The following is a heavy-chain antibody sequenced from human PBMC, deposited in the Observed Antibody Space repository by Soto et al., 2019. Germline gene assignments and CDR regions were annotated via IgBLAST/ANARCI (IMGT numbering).Heavy chain of an antibody. V-gene: IGHV4-59*06. D-gene: IGHD3-10*01. CDR1: GGYLSSYY. CDR3: ARGLNYYASGSPSYGMDV. Sequence: SSEPLSLPCTFAGGYLSSYYWSWIRPPPGKGLEWIGYIYYSGSTYYNPSLKSRVTISVDTSKNQFSLQLNSVTPEDTAIYYCARGLNYYASGSPSYGMDVWGQGNTVTGS. CDR2: IYYSGST. J-gene: IGHJ6*02.